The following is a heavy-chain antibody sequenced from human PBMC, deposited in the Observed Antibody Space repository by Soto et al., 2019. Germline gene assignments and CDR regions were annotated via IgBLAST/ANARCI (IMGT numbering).Heavy chain of an antibody. V-gene: IGHV1-18*01. D-gene: IGHD3-16*02. J-gene: IGHJ4*02. CDR1: GYTFTSYG. Sequence: GASVKISCKASGYTFTSYGISWVRQAPVQGLEWMGWISAHNVNTNYAQKLQGRVTMTTDTSTSTAYMELRSLRSDDTAVYYCARGYFEYVGGSYRTYYFDYWGQGTLVTVAS. CDR2: ISAHNVNT. CDR3: ARGYFEYVGGSYRTYYFDY.